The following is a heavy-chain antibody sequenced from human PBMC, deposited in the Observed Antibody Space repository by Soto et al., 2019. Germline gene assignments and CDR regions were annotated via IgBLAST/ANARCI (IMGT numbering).Heavy chain of an antibody. CDR2: IYHSGST. J-gene: IGHJ4*02. D-gene: IGHD3-10*01. V-gene: IGHV4-4*02. Sequence: SETLSLTCAVSGGSISSSNWWSWVRQPPGKGLEWIGEIYHSGSTNYNPSLKSRVTISVDKSKNQFSLKLSSVTAADTAVYYWASYYYGSGSYSNYWGKGTLVTVPS. CDR1: GGSISSSNW. CDR3: ASYYYGSGSYSNY.